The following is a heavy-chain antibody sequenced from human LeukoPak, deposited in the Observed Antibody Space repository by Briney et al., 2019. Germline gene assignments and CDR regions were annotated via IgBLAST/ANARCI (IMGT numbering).Heavy chain of an antibody. CDR2: IYTSGGT. D-gene: IGHD6-13*01. CDR3: ASGIAAARTEEGPDLNNWFDP. Sequence: SETLSLTCTVSGGSISSYYWSWIRQPAGKGLEWIGRIYTSGGTNYNPSLKRRGTMSVDTSKNQFSLKLSSVTAADTAVYYCASGIAAARTEEGPDLNNWFDPWGQGTLVTVSS. CDR1: GGSISSYY. V-gene: IGHV4-4*07. J-gene: IGHJ5*02.